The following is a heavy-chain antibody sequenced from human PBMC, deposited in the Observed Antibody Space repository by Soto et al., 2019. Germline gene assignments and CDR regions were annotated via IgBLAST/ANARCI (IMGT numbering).Heavy chain of an antibody. CDR1: GDSISSRSYY. Sequence: SETLSLTCTVTGDSISSRSYYWGWIRQPPGKGLEWIGSIYYSGSTYNNPSLRSRVSMSIDTSMDQFSLKLKSVTAADTALYFCARQRTSVVTQAYFDVRGTGSLVTVSS. D-gene: IGHD2-21*02. CDR2: IYYSGST. V-gene: IGHV4-39*01. J-gene: IGHJ4*02. CDR3: ARQRTSVVTQAYFDV.